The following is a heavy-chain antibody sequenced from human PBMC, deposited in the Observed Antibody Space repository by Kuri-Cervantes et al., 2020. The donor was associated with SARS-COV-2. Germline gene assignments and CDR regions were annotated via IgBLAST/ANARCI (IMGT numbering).Heavy chain of an antibody. D-gene: IGHD6-13*01. V-gene: IGHV3-30-3*01. J-gene: IGHJ6*03. CDR2: ISYDGSNK. Sequence: GGSLRLSCAASGFTFSSYAMHWVRQAPGKGLEWVAVISYDGSNKYYADSVKGRFTISRDNSKNTLYLQMSSLRAEDTAVYYCARAPSWVAAGTFYAYYYYMDVWGKGTTVTVSS. CDR1: GFTFSSYA. CDR3: ARAPSWVAAGTFYAYYYYMDV.